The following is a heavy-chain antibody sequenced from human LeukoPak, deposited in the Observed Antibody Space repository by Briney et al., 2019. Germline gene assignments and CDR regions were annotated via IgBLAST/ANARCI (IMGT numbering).Heavy chain of an antibody. D-gene: IGHD7-27*01. V-gene: IGHV3-53*01. CDR2: IYSNNTT. CDR3: ARASWGYDFDS. CDR1: GFNFSHYY. Sequence: QPGGSLRLSCAASGFNFSHYYMSWVRQAPGKGLEWVSVIYSNNTTYYADAAKGRFTISRGNSNSTLYLQMNNLRVDDTAVYYCARASWGYDFDSWGLGTLVAVSS. J-gene: IGHJ4*02.